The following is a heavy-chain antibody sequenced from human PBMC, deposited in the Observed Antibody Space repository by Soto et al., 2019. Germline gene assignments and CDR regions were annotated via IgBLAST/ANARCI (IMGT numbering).Heavy chain of an antibody. Sequence: SETLSLTCTVSGGSISSGDYYWSWIRQPPGKGLEWIGYIYHSGSTYYNPSLKSRVTISVDRSKNQSSLKLSSVTAADTAVYYCARGSFGVYYYYGMDVWGQGTTVTVSS. CDR1: GGSISSGDYY. D-gene: IGHD3-10*01. CDR2: IYHSGST. CDR3: ARGSFGVYYYYGMDV. J-gene: IGHJ6*02. V-gene: IGHV4-30-2*01.